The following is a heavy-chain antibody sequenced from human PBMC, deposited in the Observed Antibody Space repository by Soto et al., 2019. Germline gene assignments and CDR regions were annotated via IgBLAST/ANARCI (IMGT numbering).Heavy chain of an antibody. CDR2: ISGSGGST. D-gene: IGHD6-19*01. J-gene: IGHJ4*02. Sequence: EVQLLESGGGLVQPGGSLRLSCAASGFTFSSYAMSWVRQAPGKGLEWVSVISGSGGSTYYADSVKGRFTISRDNSKNTLCLQMSSLRAGGTAVYYCARRSSGWYLDYWGQGPLVTVSS. CDR1: GFTFSSYA. CDR3: ARRSSGWYLDY. V-gene: IGHV3-23*01.